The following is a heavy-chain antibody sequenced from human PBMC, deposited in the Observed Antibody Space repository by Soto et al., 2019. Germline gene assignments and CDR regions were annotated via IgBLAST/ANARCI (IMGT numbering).Heavy chain of an antibody. CDR1: GFTFDDYG. CDR2: INWNGGST. Sequence: GGSLRLSCAACGFTFDDYGMSWVRQAPGKGLEWVSNINWNGGSTGYADSVKGRSTISRDNAKNSLYLQMNSLRAEDTALYYCARGRVVGAILPFDYWGQGTLVTVSS. CDR3: ARGRVVGAILPFDY. J-gene: IGHJ4*02. V-gene: IGHV3-20*04. D-gene: IGHD1-26*01.